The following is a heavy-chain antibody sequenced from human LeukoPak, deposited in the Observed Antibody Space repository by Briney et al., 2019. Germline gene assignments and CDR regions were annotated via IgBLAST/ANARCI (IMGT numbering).Heavy chain of an antibody. J-gene: IGHJ3*02. CDR2: ISYDGSNK. CDR3: ARVHCSSTSCFRRSAFDI. CDR1: GFTFSSYG. D-gene: IGHD2-2*01. V-gene: IGHV3-30*03. Sequence: PGGSLRLSCAASGFTFSSYGMHWVRQAPGKGLEWVAVISYDGSNKYYADSVKGRFTISRDNSKNTLYLQMNSLRAEDTAVYYCARVHCSSTSCFRRSAFDIWGQGTMVTVSS.